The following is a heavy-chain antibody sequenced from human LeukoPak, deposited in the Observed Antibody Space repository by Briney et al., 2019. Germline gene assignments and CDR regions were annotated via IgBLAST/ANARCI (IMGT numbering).Heavy chain of an antibody. CDR2: IYYSGST. D-gene: IGHD4-17*01. CDR1: GFTFSSYAMH. V-gene: IGHV4-39*01. J-gene: IGHJ4*02. CDR3: ARHVDYGCYFDY. Sequence: GSLRLSCAASGFTFSSYAMHWVRQPPGKGLEWIGSIYYSGSTYYNPSLKSRVTISVDTSKNHFSLKLTSVTAADTAVYYCARHVDYGCYFDYWGQGTLVTVSS.